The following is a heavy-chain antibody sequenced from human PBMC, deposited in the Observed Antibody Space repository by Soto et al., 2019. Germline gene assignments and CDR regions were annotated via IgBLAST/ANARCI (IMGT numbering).Heavy chain of an antibody. V-gene: IGHV3-30*18. CDR1: GFTFSNYG. D-gene: IGHD3-3*01. CDR2: ISYDGSKK. CDR3: AKSYYDFWSGYYGGYYYYGMDV. Sequence: GGSLRLSCGASGFTFSNYGMHWVRQAPGKGLEWLAVISYDGSKKYYGDSVKGRLTISRDNSKNTVYLQMKSLRAEDTAVYYCAKSYYDFWSGYYGGYYYYGMDVWGQGTTVTVSS. J-gene: IGHJ6*02.